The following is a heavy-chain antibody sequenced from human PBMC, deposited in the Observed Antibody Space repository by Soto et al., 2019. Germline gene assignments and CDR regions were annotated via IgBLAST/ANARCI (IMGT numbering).Heavy chain of an antibody. CDR1: GGTFNMYA. CDR3: TRAIGSGGVMGGFDY. D-gene: IGHD3-16*01. Sequence: QVELVQSGAQVKKPGSAVKVSCKASGGTFNMYAMNWVRQAPGHGLEWMGGIIPIFDAPRYSEQFQGRVTITVDESTSTAYMELNSLRSDDTAIYYCTRAIGSGGVMGGFDYWGQGTLVTVSS. J-gene: IGHJ4*02. CDR2: IIPIFDAP. V-gene: IGHV1-69*01.